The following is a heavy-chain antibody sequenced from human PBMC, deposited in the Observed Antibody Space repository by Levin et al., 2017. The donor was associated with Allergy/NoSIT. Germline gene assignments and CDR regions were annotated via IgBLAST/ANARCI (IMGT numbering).Heavy chain of an antibody. V-gene: IGHV3-74*01. CDR2: VKNDGSTT. J-gene: IGHJ5*02. Sequence: QPGGSLRLSCVASGFTFSGYWMHWVRQAPGKGLVWVSRVKNDGSTTAYADSVKGRFTISRDNAKNTLYLQMNSLRAEDTAVYYCTRDRDYGGNWFGPWGQGTLVTVSS. D-gene: IGHD4-23*01. CDR3: TRDRDYGGNWFGP. CDR1: GFTFSGYW.